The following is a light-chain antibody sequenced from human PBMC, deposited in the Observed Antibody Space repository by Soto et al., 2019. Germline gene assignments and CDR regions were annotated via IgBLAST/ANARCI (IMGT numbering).Light chain of an antibody. V-gene: IGLV1-51*02. CDR3: GTWDSSLG. Sequence: QSVLTQPPSVSAAPGQKVTISCSGSSSNIGNNYVSWYQQLPGTAPKLLIYENNKRPSGIPDRFSGSKSGTSATLGITGLQTGDEADYYCGTWDSSLGLGTGTKLTVL. CDR1: SSNIGNNY. CDR2: ENN. J-gene: IGLJ1*01.